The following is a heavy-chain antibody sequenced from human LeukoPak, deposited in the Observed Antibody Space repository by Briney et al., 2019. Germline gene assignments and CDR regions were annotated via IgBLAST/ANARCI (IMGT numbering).Heavy chain of an antibody. CDR2: IYTNVIT. V-gene: IGHV4-4*07. CDR3: ARGRSLYFDY. Sequence: PSETLSLTCIVPGGSISGYYWNWIRQPAGKGLEWIGRIYTNVITNYNPSLKSRVTMSVDTSKNQFSLMLSSVTAADTAVYYCARGRSLYFDYWGQGTLVTVSS. CDR1: GGSISGYY. J-gene: IGHJ4*02.